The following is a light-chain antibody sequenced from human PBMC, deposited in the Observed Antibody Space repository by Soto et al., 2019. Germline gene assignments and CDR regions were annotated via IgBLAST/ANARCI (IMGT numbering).Light chain of an antibody. CDR2: AAS. CDR3: LQSSSTPPFT. Sequence: DIQMPQSPSSLSASVGDRVTMTCRASQPISIYLNWYQQKPGRAPKILIYAASRLRSGVPSRFSADGSGTDFTLTISSLQPEDFATYYCLQSSSTPPFTFGPGTKVDLK. V-gene: IGKV1-39*01. CDR1: QPISIY. J-gene: IGKJ3*01.